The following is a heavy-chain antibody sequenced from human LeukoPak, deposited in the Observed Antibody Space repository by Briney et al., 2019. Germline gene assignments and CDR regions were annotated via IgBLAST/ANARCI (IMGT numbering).Heavy chain of an antibody. CDR3: ARGSFWSGYYRGHNWFDP. J-gene: IGHJ5*02. CDR1: GGSISSGGYY. D-gene: IGHD3-3*01. CDR2: IYYSGST. Sequence: SQTLSLTCTVSGGSISSGGYYWSWIRQHPGKGLEWIGYIYYSGSTYYNPSLKSRVTISVDTSKNQFSLKLSSVTAADTAVYYCARGSFWSGYYRGHNWFDPWGRGTLVTVS. V-gene: IGHV4-31*03.